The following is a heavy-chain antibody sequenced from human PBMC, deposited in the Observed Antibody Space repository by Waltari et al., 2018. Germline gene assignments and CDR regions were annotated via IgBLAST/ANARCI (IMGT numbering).Heavy chain of an antibody. CDR3: ARDPPGVAAAGPGRG. V-gene: IGHV1-3*01. CDR1: GYTFTSYA. Sequence: QVQLVQSGAEVKKPGASVKVSCKASGYTFTSYAMHWVRQAPGQRLEWMGWINAGNGNTKYSQKFQGRVTITRDTSASTAYMELSSLRSEDTAVYFCARDPPGVAAAGPGRGWGQGTLVTVSS. D-gene: IGHD6-25*01. J-gene: IGHJ4*02. CDR2: INAGNGNT.